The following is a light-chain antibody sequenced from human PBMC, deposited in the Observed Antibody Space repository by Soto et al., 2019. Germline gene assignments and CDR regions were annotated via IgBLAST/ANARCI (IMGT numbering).Light chain of an antibody. J-gene: IGLJ1*01. V-gene: IGLV3-21*04. CDR1: NIGNKR. Sequence: SYELTQPPSVSVAPEKTATITCGGNNIGNKRVHWYRQKPGQAPVLVISYDSDRPSGIPERFSGSNSGNTATLTISRVEDGDEADYYCQVWAIMTENYVFGPGTKLTVL. CDR3: QVWAIMTENYV. CDR2: YDS.